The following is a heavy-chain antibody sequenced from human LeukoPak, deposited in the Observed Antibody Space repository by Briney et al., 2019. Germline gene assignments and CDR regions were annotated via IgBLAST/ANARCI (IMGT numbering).Heavy chain of an antibody. CDR3: ARTDRRSNNNYFDY. D-gene: IGHD2/OR15-2a*01. CDR1: GFTFSSYS. V-gene: IGHV3-48*01. Sequence: GGSLRLSCAASGFTFSSYSMNWVRQAPGKGLEWVSYISSSSSTIYYADSVKGRFTISRDNAKNSLYLQMNSLRAEDTAVYYCARTDRRSNNNYFDYWGQGTLVTVSS. CDR2: ISSSSSTI. J-gene: IGHJ4*02.